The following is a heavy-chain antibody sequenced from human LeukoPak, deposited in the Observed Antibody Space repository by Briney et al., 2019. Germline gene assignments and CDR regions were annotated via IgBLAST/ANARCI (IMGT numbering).Heavy chain of an antibody. J-gene: IGHJ4*02. CDR3: ARASRSSSYYFDY. CDR1: GGSISSSSYY. D-gene: IGHD6-6*01. V-gene: IGHV4-39*01. Sequence: PSETLSLTCTVSGGSISSSSYYWGWIRQPPGKGLEWIGSIYYSGNTYYNPSLKSRVAISVDTSKNQFSLKLSSVTDADTAVYYCARASRSSSYYFDYWGQGTLVTVSS. CDR2: IYYSGNT.